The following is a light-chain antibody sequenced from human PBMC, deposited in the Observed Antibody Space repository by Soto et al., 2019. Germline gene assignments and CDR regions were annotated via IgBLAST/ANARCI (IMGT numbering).Light chain of an antibody. Sequence: QSVLTQSPSVSGAPGQRVTISCTGSSSNIGAGYDVHWYQQLPGTAPKLLIYGNSNRPSGVPDRFSGSKSGTSASLAITGLQAEDEADYYCQSYDSSLSVVFVGGTKVTVL. CDR1: SSNIGAGYD. CDR2: GNS. J-gene: IGLJ2*01. CDR3: QSYDSSLSVV. V-gene: IGLV1-40*01.